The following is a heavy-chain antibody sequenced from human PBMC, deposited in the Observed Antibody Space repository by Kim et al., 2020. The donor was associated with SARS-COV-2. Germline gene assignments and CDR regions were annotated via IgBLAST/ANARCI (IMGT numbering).Heavy chain of an antibody. J-gene: IGHJ6*02. Sequence: YNPSLKSRVTISVDTSKTQFSLKLSSVTAADTAVYYCARQYYYYYYGMDVWGQGTTVTVSS. V-gene: IGHV4-30-2*05. CDR3: ARQYYYYYYGMDV.